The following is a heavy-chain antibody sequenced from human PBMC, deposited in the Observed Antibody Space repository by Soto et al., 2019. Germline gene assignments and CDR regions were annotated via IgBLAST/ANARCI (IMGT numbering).Heavy chain of an antibody. J-gene: IGHJ5*02. CDR2: ISYDGSNK. CDR1: GFTFNRYG. V-gene: IGHV3-30*18. CDR3: AKFGDP. Sequence: LRLSCAASGFTFNRYGMSWVRQAPGKVLEWVAVISYDGSNKYYADSVKGRFTISRDNSKNTLYLQMNSLRAEDTAVYYCAKFGDPWGQGTPVTVS. D-gene: IGHD3-16*01.